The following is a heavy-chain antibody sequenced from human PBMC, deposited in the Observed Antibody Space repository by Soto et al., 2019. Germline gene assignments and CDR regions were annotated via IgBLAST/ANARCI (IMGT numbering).Heavy chain of an antibody. D-gene: IGHD1-26*01. Sequence: SETLSLTCTVSGGSTSSSSYQWVRIRQPPGKGLEWIGNVYYNGNTYYNPSLKSRLTISVDTSNNQFSLKVKSVTAADTAVYYCARLSGSYNDRYFDYWGQGTLVTVSS. J-gene: IGHJ4*02. CDR2: VYYNGNT. V-gene: IGHV4-39*01. CDR3: ARLSGSYNDRYFDY. CDR1: GGSTSSSSYQ.